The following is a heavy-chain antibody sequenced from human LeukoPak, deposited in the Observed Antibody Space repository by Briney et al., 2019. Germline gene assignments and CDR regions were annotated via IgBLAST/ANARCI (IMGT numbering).Heavy chain of an antibody. CDR2: INPNSGGT. D-gene: IGHD6-13*01. CDR3: ARDRPPQLVRPFDY. CDR1: GYIFTGYY. J-gene: IGHJ4*02. V-gene: IGHV1-2*07. Sequence: ASVTLSCKASGYIFTGYYMHWVRQAPGQGLEWMGWINPNSGGTNYAHKFQGRVTMTRDTSISTAYMELSRLRSDDTAVYYCARDRPPQLVRPFDYWGQGTLVTVSS.